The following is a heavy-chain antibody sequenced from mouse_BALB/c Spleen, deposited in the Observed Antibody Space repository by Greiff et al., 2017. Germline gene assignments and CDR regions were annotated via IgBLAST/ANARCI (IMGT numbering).Heavy chain of an antibody. J-gene: IGHJ4*01. CDR1: GYTFTSYW. CDR3: ARNYYGSSYDAMDY. V-gene: IGHV1S81*02. CDR2: INPSNGRT. D-gene: IGHD1-1*01. Sequence: QVHVKQSGAELVKPGASVKLSCKASGYTFTSYWMHWVKQRPGQGLEWIGEINPSNGRTNYNEKFKSKATLTVDKSSSTAYMQLSSLTSEDSAVYYCARNYYGSSYDAMDYWGQGTSVTVSS.